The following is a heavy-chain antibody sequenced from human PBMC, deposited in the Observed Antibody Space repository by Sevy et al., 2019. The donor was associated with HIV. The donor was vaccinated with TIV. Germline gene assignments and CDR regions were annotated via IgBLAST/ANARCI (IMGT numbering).Heavy chain of an antibody. CDR2: INPNSGGT. CDR1: GYTFRGYY. J-gene: IGHJ6*03. Sequence: GASVKVSCKASGYTFRGYYMHWVRQAPGQGLEWMGWINPNSGGTNYAQKFQGRVTMTRDTSISTVYMELSSLRSDDTAVYYCATSYVHVYYYYMDVWGKGTTVTVSS. D-gene: IGHD3-10*02. CDR3: ATSYVHVYYYYMDV. V-gene: IGHV1-2*02.